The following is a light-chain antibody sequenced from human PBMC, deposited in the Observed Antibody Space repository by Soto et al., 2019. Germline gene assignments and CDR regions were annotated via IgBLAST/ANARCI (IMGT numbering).Light chain of an antibody. Sequence: AIRMTQSPSSLSASTGDRVTITCRASQGISSYLAWYQQKPGKAPKLLIYAASTLQSGVPSRFSGSGSGTDYTLTISCLQSEDFATYYCQHYYSYPWTFVQGTKVEIK. CDR1: QGISSY. J-gene: IGKJ1*01. CDR3: QHYYSYPWT. CDR2: AAS. V-gene: IGKV1-8*01.